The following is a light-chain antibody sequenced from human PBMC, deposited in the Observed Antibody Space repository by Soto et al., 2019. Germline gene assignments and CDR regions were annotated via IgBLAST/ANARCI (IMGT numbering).Light chain of an antibody. J-gene: IGLJ2*01. Sequence: QSVLTQPPSVAAAPGHKVTISCSGSSSNIGNNSVFWYQLLPGTAPKLLIYANDKRPSGNHYRISRSKSCTSATLGITGQRAGEDPHYYCATWVRSRSVGVFVGGTKLTVL. V-gene: IGLV1-51*01. CDR1: SSNIGNNS. CDR2: AND. CDR3: ATWVRSRSVGV.